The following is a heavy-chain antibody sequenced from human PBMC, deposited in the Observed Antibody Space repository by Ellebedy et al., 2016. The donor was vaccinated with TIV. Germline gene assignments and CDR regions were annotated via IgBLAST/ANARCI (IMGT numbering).Heavy chain of an antibody. V-gene: IGHV4-39*01. CDR1: GDSISSSNYY. J-gene: IGHJ4*02. Sequence: PGGSLRLSCTVSGDSISSSNYYWGWVRQPPGKGLEWIGSFSYSGYNYYNPSLKSRVTVSGDTSKNQFSLKLSSVTAADTAVYYCARQPPLNVMVRGVIYFDYWGQGTLVTVSS. CDR3: ARQPPLNVMVRGVIYFDY. CDR2: FSYSGYN. D-gene: IGHD3-10*01.